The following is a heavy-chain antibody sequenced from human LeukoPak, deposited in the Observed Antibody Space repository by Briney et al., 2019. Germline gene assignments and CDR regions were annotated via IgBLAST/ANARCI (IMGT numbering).Heavy chain of an antibody. CDR1: GGSISSYY. V-gene: IGHV4-59*08. CDR2: ISYSGST. CDR3: ARLQFAGWDRYFDL. D-gene: IGHD5-24*01. Sequence: SETLSLTCTVSGGSISSYYWSWIRHPPGKGLEGIAYISYSGSTNYNPSVKSRVTISVDTSKNQFSLNLSSVSAADTAVYYCARLQFAGWDRYFDLSGRGTLVTVSS. J-gene: IGHJ2*01.